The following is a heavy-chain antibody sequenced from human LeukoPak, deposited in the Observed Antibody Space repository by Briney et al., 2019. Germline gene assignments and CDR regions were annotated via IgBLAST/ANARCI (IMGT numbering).Heavy chain of an antibody. Sequence: GGSLRLSCAASGFTFSSYAMHWVRQAPGKGLEWVAVISYDGSNKYYADSVKGRFTISRDNSKNTLYLQMNSLRAEDTAVYYCARVPEYCGGDCYLDYWGQGTLVTVSS. CDR3: ARVPEYCGGDCYLDY. D-gene: IGHD2-21*02. V-gene: IGHV3-30-3*01. J-gene: IGHJ4*02. CDR2: ISYDGSNK. CDR1: GFTFSSYA.